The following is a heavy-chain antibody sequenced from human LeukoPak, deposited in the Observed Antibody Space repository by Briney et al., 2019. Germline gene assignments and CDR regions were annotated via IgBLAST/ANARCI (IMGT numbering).Heavy chain of an antibody. J-gene: IGHJ4*02. CDR1: GGSISSYY. CDR3: AREDTMVRAVNVGGDY. D-gene: IGHD3-10*01. CDR2: IYTSGST. V-gene: IGHV4-4*07. Sequence: PSETLSLTCTVSGGSISSYYRSWIRQPAGKGLEWIGRIYTSGSTNYNPSLKSRVTMSVDTSKNQFSLKLSSVTAADTAVYYCAREDTMVRAVNVGGDYWGQGTLVTVSS.